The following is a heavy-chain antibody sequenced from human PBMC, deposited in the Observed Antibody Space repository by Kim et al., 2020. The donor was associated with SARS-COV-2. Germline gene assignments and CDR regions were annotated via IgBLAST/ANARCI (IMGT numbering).Heavy chain of an antibody. CDR1: GFTFSSYG. D-gene: IGHD6-19*01. V-gene: IGHV3-30*18. Sequence: GGSLRLSCAASGFTFSSYGMHWVRQAPGKGLEWVAVISYDGSNKYYADSVKGRFTISRDNSKNTLYLQMNSLRAEDTAVYYCAKGSYSSGWNGGFDYWGQGTLVTVSS. CDR2: ISYDGSNK. CDR3: AKGSYSSGWNGGFDY. J-gene: IGHJ4*02.